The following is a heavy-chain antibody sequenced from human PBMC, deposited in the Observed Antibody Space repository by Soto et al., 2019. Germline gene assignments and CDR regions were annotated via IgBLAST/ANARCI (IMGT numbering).Heavy chain of an antibody. D-gene: IGHD2-15*01. V-gene: IGHV3-53*01. CDR3: ARGPDRDYFDY. CDR2: IYSGGST. CDR1: GFTVSSNY. Sequence: GGSLRLSCAASGFTVSSNYMSWVRQAPGKGLEWVSVIYSGGSTYYADSVKGRFTISRDNSKNTLYLQMNSLKAEDTAVYYCARGPDRDYFDYWGQGTLVTVSS. J-gene: IGHJ4*02.